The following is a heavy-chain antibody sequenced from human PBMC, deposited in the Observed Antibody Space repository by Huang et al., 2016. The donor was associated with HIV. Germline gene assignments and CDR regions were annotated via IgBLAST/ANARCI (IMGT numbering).Heavy chain of an antibody. CDR3: VRDPRIQSWLNYFDY. Sequence: EVQLVESGGGLVQPGGSLRLSCAASGFTFSSYWMHWVRQAPGKGVGWVSRIKSDGSSSGYADSVKGRFTISRDNAKNTLYLQMNSLRAEDTAVYYCVRDPRIQSWLNYFDYWGQGTLVSVSS. V-gene: IGHV3-74*01. CDR2: IKSDGSSS. J-gene: IGHJ4*02. D-gene: IGHD3-22*01. CDR1: GFTFSSYW.